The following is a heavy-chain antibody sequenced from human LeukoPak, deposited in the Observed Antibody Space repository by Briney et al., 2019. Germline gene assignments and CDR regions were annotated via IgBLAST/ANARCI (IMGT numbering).Heavy chain of an antibody. CDR3: ATRGHIVVMAKPVVVP. D-gene: IGHD2-8*01. CDR2: ISLSGTDT. Sequence: GGSLRLSCAASGFIFRSYVMSWVRQAPGKGLEWVSGISLSGTDTYYTDSVRGRFIISRDNSKNTLYLQMNSLRAEDTAVYYCATRGHIVVMAKPVVVPWGQGTLVTVSS. V-gene: IGHV3-23*01. CDR1: GFIFRSYV. J-gene: IGHJ5*02.